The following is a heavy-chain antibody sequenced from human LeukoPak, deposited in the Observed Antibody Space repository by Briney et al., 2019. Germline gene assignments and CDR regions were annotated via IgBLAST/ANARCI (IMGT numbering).Heavy chain of an antibody. Sequence: SETLSLTCTVSGGSISSYYWNWIRQPPGKGLEWIGYIYYSGSTNYNPSLKSRVTISVDTSKNQFSLRLSSVTAADTAVYFCARGPYSYDSSGAFDIWGQGTMVTVSS. CDR3: ARGPYSYDSSGAFDI. CDR2: IYYSGST. CDR1: GGSISSYY. D-gene: IGHD3-22*01. J-gene: IGHJ3*02. V-gene: IGHV4-59*08.